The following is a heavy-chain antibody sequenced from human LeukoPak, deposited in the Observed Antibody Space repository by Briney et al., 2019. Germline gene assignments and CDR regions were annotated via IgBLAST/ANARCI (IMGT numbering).Heavy chain of an antibody. CDR3: ARVKFFGYAIDY. CDR1: GFTFSNYA. CDR2: ISYDGTNK. D-gene: IGHD5-12*01. J-gene: IGHJ4*02. V-gene: IGHV3-30-3*01. Sequence: GGSLRLSCAASGFTFSNYAMHWVRQAPGKGLEWVAVISYDGTNKYYADFVKGLFTFSGDNAENSHYLPMNNLRAEAAAEYYCARVKFFGYAIDYWGQGTLVTVSS.